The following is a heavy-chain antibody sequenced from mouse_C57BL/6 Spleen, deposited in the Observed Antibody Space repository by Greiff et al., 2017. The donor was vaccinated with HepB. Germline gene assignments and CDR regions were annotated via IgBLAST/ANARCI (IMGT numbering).Heavy chain of an antibody. CDR2: IYPGSGNT. D-gene: IGHD2-1*01. CDR3: ARPLYYGGLLAY. Sequence: QVQLQQSGPELVKPGASVKISCKASGYSFTSYYIHWVKQRPGQGLEWIGWIYPGSGNTKYNEKFKGKATLTADTSSSTAYMQLSSLTSEDSAVYYCARPLYYGGLLAYWGQGTLVTVSA. J-gene: IGHJ3*01. V-gene: IGHV1-66*01. CDR1: GYSFTSYY.